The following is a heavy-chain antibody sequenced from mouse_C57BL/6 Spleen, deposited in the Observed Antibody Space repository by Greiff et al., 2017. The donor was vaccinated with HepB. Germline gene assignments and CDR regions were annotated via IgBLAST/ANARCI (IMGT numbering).Heavy chain of an antibody. D-gene: IGHD2-4*01. V-gene: IGHV5-17*01. CDR1: GFTFSDYG. Sequence: EVKVVESGGGLVKPGGSLKLSCAASGFTFSDYGMHWVRQAPEKGLEWVAYISSGSSTIYYADKVKGRFTISRDNAKNTLFLQMTSLRSEDTAMYYCAREGLRRAMDYWGQGTSVTVSS. CDR2: ISSGSSTI. J-gene: IGHJ4*01. CDR3: AREGLRRAMDY.